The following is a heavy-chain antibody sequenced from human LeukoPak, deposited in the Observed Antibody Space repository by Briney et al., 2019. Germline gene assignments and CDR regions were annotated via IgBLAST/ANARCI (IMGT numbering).Heavy chain of an antibody. CDR1: GGSFSGYY. Sequence: SETLSLTCAVYGGSFSGYYWSWIRQPPGKGLEWIGEINHSGSTNYNPSLKSRVTISVDTSKNQFSLKLSSVTAADTAVYYCARGRFYDYVWGSYRPYYFDYWGQGTLVTVSS. J-gene: IGHJ4*02. CDR2: INHSGST. D-gene: IGHD3-16*02. CDR3: ARGRFYDYVWGSYRPYYFDY. V-gene: IGHV4-34*01.